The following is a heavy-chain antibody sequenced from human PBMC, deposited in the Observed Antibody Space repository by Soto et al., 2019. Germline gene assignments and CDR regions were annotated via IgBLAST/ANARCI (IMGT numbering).Heavy chain of an antibody. CDR1: GFTFSSYA. Sequence: GGSLRLSCAASGFTFSSYAMSWVRQAPGKGLEWVSAISGSGGSTYYADSVKGRFTISRDNSKNTLYLQMNSLRAEDTAVYYCAKDKGYCSSTSCYSAFDIWGQGTMVTVSS. CDR2: ISGSGGST. V-gene: IGHV3-23*01. CDR3: AKDKGYCSSTSCYSAFDI. D-gene: IGHD2-2*01. J-gene: IGHJ3*02.